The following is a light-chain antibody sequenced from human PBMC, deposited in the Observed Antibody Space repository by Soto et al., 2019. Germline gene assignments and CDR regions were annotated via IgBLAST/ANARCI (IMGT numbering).Light chain of an antibody. J-gene: IGLJ1*01. Sequence: HSVLTKPPSVSGVPGQRVTISCTRSSSNIGAGYDVHWYQQLPGTAPKLLIYGNSNRPSGVPDRFSGSKSGTSASLAITGLQAEDEADYYCQSYDSSLSGGVFGTGTKVTVL. CDR1: SSNIGAGYD. CDR3: QSYDSSLSGGV. V-gene: IGLV1-40*01. CDR2: GNS.